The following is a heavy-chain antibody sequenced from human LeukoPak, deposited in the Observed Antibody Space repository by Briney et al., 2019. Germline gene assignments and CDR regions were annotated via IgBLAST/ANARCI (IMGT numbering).Heavy chain of an antibody. J-gene: IGHJ4*02. CDR2: LTYDGTNE. CDR1: GFTFGDYG. Sequence: GGSLRLSCAASGFTFGDYGMHWVRQAPGKGLEWQTLLTYDGTNEYYADSVKGRFAISRDNSKNTLFLQMNSLRPEDTAVYYCAKGYFGSGSPDYFDYWGQGTLVTVSS. V-gene: IGHV3-30*18. D-gene: IGHD3-10*01. CDR3: AKGYFGSGSPDYFDY.